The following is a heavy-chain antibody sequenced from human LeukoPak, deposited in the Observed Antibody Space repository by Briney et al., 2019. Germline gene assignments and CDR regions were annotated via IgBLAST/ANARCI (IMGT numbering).Heavy chain of an antibody. CDR1: GASISSGTYY. J-gene: IGHJ5*02. V-gene: IGHV4-39*02. D-gene: IGHD2-15*01. CDR2: IYYSVNT. Sequence: SETLSLTCTVSGASISSGTYYWGWIRQPPGKGLEWIGSIYYSVNTYYNPSLKSRVTISVDTSKNQFSLKLSSVTAADTAVYYCARELGYCSGGSCYGWFDPWGQGTLVTVSS. CDR3: ARELGYCSGGSCYGWFDP.